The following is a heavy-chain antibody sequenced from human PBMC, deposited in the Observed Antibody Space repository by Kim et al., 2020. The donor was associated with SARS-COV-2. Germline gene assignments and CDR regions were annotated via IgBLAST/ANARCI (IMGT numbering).Heavy chain of an antibody. D-gene: IGHD3-22*01. V-gene: IGHV4-38-2*02. CDR3: ASPANYDSSGYYADHDAFDI. J-gene: IGHJ3*02. CDR2: IYHSGCT. Sequence: SETLSLTCTVSGYSISSGYYWGWIRQPPGKGLEWIGSIYHSGCTYYNPSLKSRVTISVDTSKNQFSLKLSSVTAADTAVYYCASPANYDSSGYYADHDAFDIWGQGTMVTVSS. CDR1: GYSISSGYY.